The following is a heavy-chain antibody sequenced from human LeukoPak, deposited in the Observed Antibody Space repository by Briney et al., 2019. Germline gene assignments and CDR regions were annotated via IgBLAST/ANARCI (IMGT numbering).Heavy chain of an antibody. D-gene: IGHD6-13*01. Sequence: PSETLSLTCTVSGGSISSSSYYWGWIRQPPGKGLEWIGSIYYSGSTYYNPSLKSRVTISVDTSKNQFSLKLSSVTAADTAVYYCASRVGVGRELVRDDYWGQGTLVTVSS. J-gene: IGHJ4*02. CDR3: ASRVGVGRELVRDDY. V-gene: IGHV4-39*07. CDR2: IYYSGST. CDR1: GGSISSSSYY.